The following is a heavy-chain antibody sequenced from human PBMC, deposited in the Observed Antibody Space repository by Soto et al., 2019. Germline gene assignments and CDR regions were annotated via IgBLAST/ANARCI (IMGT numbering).Heavy chain of an antibody. CDR1: VGSINNFY. V-gene: IGHV4-59*01. CDR2: IYFRGTT. J-gene: IGHJ4*02. CDR3: ARSSGYATPLDQ. Sequence: QVQLQESGPGLVKPSETLSLTCAVSVGSINNFYWSWIRQPPGKALEWIGYIYFRGTTYYHPSLESRVTISLDASNNQFSLNLSSMTAADTAVYYCARSSGYATPLDQWCQGTLVTVSS. D-gene: IGHD3-22*01.